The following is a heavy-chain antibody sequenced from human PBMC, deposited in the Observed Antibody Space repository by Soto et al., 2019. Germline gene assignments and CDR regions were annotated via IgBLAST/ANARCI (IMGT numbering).Heavy chain of an antibody. Sequence: QVQLQQWCAGLLKPSENLSLTCAVYGGSFSGYYWSWIRQPPGKGLEWIGEINHSGSTNYNPSLKSRVTFTVDTSKNQCSLKLSSVTAADTAVYYCARGAPRYDFWSGYYMSWGQGTLVTVSS. CDR1: GGSFSGYY. J-gene: IGHJ4*02. CDR3: ARGAPRYDFWSGYYMS. V-gene: IGHV4-34*01. CDR2: INHSGST. D-gene: IGHD3-3*01.